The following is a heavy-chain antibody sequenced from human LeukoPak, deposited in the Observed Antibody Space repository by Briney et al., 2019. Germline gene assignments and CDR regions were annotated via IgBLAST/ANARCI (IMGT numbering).Heavy chain of an antibody. CDR1: GYTFTSYY. CDR3: ARENSSGWYRGLLDY. D-gene: IGHD6-19*01. CDR2: INPSGGST. V-gene: IGHV1-46*01. Sequence: GASVKVSCKASGYTFTSYYMHWVRQAPGQGLEWMGIINPSGGSTSHAQKFQGRVTMTRDTSTSTVYMELSSLRSEDTAVYYCARENSSGWYRGLLDYWGQGTLVTVSS. J-gene: IGHJ4*02.